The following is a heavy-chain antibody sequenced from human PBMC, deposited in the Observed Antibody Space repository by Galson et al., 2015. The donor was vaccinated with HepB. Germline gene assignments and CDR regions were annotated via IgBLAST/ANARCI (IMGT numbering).Heavy chain of an antibody. J-gene: IGHJ4*02. Sequence: SLRLSCAASKFTFSDYYMSWIRQAPGKGLEWVSYISSSSSYTNYADSVKGRFTISRDNAKNSLYLQMNSLRVEDTAVYYCARDNPGGSVLDWGQGTLVTVSS. CDR1: KFTFSDYY. CDR2: ISSSSSYT. CDR3: ARDNPGGSVLD. V-gene: IGHV3-11*06. D-gene: IGHD3-16*01.